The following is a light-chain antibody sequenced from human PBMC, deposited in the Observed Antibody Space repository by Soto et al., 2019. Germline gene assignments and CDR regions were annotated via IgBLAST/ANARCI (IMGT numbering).Light chain of an antibody. J-gene: IGLJ2*01. CDR2: RNN. V-gene: IGLV1-44*01. Sequence: QPVLTQPPSASGTPGQRVTISCSGSSSNIGSNSVNWYQQLPGTAPKLLIYRNNQRPSGVPDRFSGSKSGTSASLAISGPQSEDEADYYCAAWDDSLNGVVFGGGTKVTVL. CDR1: SSNIGSNS. CDR3: AAWDDSLNGVV.